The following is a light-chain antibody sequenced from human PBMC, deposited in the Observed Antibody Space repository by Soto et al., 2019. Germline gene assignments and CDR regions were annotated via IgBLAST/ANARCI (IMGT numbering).Light chain of an antibody. CDR1: QSVSSN. J-gene: IGKJ1*01. CDR3: QQYNNWPPRT. Sequence: EIVMTQSPATLSVSPGERATPPCRASQSVSSNLAWYQPKPGQAPRLLLFGASTRATGIPARFSGSGSGTEFTLTISSLQSEDFAVYYCQQYNNWPPRTFGQGTKVEIK. V-gene: IGKV3-15*01. CDR2: GAS.